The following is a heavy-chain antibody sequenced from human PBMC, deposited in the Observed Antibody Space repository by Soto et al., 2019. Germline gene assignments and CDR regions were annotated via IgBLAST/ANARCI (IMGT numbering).Heavy chain of an antibody. CDR1: GFTFSSYA. CDR2: ISGGGGST. V-gene: IGHV3-23*01. D-gene: IGHD3-9*01. J-gene: IGHJ4*02. CDR3: AKDEDYDILTVADY. Sequence: GGSLRLSCAASGFTFSSYAMSWVRKAPGKGLEWVSAISGGGGSTYYADSVKGRFTISRDNSKNTLYLQMNSLRAEDTAVYYCAKDEDYDILTVADYWGQGTLVTVSS.